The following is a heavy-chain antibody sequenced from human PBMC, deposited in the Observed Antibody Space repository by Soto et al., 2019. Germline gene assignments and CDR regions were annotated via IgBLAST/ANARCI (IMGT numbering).Heavy chain of an antibody. V-gene: IGHV4-4*07. J-gene: IGHJ5*02. CDR2: IYSSGSA. Sequence: LTYTDTGGSISTYYWSWIRQPAGKGLGWIGRIYSSGSADYNPSLKSRVTMSPDTSKNQFSLKLTSVTAADTAVYYCARDHVSSGPGGRGWFDPWGQGTLVTVSS. CDR1: GGSISTYY. CDR3: ARDHVSSGPGGRGWFDP. D-gene: IGHD6-19*01.